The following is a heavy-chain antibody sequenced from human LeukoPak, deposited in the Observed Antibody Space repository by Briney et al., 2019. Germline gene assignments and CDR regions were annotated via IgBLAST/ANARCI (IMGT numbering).Heavy chain of an antibody. CDR2: IYYSGST. CDR3: ARGGGVVDY. Sequence: TSEALSLTCTVSGGSVSSGSYYWSWIRQPPGKGLEWIGYIYYSGSTNYNPSLKSRVTISVDTSKNQFSLKLSSMTAADTAVYYCARGGGVVDYWGQGTLVTVSS. J-gene: IGHJ4*02. V-gene: IGHV4-61*01. D-gene: IGHD2-15*01. CDR1: GGSVSSGSYY.